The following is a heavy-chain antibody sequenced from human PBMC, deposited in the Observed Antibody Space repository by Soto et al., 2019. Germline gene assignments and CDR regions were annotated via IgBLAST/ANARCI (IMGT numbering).Heavy chain of an antibody. J-gene: IGHJ4*02. Sequence: GVLRLSCAASGFTFSSYGMHWVRQAPGKGLEWVSAISGSGGSTYYADSVKGRFTISRDNSKNTLYLQMNSLRAEDTAVYYCAMLFLWFGELLSDIDYWGQGTLVTVSS. D-gene: IGHD3-10*01. V-gene: IGHV3-23*01. CDR2: ISGSGGST. CDR1: GFTFSSYG. CDR3: AMLFLWFGELLSDIDY.